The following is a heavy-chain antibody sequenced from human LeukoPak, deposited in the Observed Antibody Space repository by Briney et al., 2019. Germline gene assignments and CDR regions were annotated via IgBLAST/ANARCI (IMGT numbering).Heavy chain of an antibody. CDR2: IDPNSGGT. J-gene: IGHJ5*02. D-gene: IGHD3-10*01. CDR3: ARAREGSGTYNYNWFDP. V-gene: IGHV1-2*02. CDR1: GYTFTGYY. Sequence: GASVKVSCKASGYTFTGYYVHWVRQAPGQGLEWMGWIDPNSGGTNYAQKFQGRVTMTRDTSINTAYMQVSGLGSDDTAMYYCARAREGSGTYNYNWFDPWGQGTLVTVSS.